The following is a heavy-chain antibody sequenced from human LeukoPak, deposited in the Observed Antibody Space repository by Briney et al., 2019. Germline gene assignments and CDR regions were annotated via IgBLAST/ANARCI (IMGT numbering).Heavy chain of an antibody. D-gene: IGHD3-22*01. Sequence: PSETLSLTCAVYGGSFSGYYWSWIRQPPGKGLEWIGEINHSGSTNYNPSLKSRVTISVDTSKNQFSLKLSSVTAADTAVYYCASVYYDSSGYYTGFDYWGQGTPVTVSS. V-gene: IGHV4-34*01. CDR1: GGSFSGYY. CDR2: INHSGST. J-gene: IGHJ4*02. CDR3: ASVYYDSSGYYTGFDY.